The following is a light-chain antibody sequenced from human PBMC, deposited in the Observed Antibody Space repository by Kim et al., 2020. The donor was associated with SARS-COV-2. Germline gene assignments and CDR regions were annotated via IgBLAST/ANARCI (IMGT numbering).Light chain of an antibody. V-gene: IGKV1-33*01. CDR3: LQYKNVPYT. J-gene: IGKJ2*01. Sequence: SASMGDRVTINSQATPDISEYVTWYQQKPGKAPELLIYHVSTLEDGVPSRFRGSGSGTDFTFTISSLQPEDIATYYCLQYKNVPYTFGQGTKLEI. CDR2: HVS. CDR1: PDISEY.